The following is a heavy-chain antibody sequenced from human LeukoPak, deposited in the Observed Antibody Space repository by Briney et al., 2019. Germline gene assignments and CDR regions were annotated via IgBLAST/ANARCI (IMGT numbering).Heavy chain of an antibody. CDR3: AKGVHYYDSSGSTFDI. Sequence: GGSLRLSCAASGFTFSSYGMHWVRQAPGKGLEWVADIWYDGSNKYYADSVKGRFTISRDNSKNTLYLQMDSLRAEDTAVYYCAKGVHYYDSSGSTFDIWGQGTMVTVSS. V-gene: IGHV3-33*06. CDR2: IWYDGSNK. D-gene: IGHD3-22*01. J-gene: IGHJ3*02. CDR1: GFTFSSYG.